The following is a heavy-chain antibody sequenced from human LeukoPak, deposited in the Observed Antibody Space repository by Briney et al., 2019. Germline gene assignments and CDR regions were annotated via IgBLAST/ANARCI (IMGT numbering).Heavy chain of an antibody. V-gene: IGHV3-74*01. Sequence: GGSLRLSCAASGFTFSSYWMHWVRQAPGKGLVWVSHIKTDGSNTNYADSVKGRFTISRDNAKNTLYLQMSSLRAEDTAVYYCAELGITMIGGVWGKGTTVTISS. D-gene: IGHD3-10*02. J-gene: IGHJ6*04. CDR3: AELGITMIGGV. CDR1: GFTFSSYW. CDR2: IKTDGSNT.